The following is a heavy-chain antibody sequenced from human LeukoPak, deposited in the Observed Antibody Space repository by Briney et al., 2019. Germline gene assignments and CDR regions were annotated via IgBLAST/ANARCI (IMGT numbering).Heavy chain of an antibody. V-gene: IGHV3-66*01. CDR1: GFTVSSKY. Sequence: PGGSLRLSCVVSGFTVSSKYMSWVRQAPGKGLEWVSVIYSGGSTYYADSVKGRFTISRDNSKNTLYLEINNLRAEDTAVYYCAALSGVGVKIGFDYWGQGSLVIVSS. CDR3: AALSGVGVKIGFDY. CDR2: IYSGGST. J-gene: IGHJ4*02. D-gene: IGHD1-26*01.